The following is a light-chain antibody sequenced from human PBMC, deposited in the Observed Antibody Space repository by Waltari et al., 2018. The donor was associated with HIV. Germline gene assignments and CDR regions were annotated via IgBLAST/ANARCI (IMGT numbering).Light chain of an antibody. CDR2: GAS. V-gene: IGKV3-20*01. CDR1: QSVRSSY. CDR3: QQYGGSPYT. Sequence: EIVLTQSPGTLSLSPGERATRSCRASQSVRSSYLAWYQQKPGQAPRLLIYGASSRATGIPDRFSGSGSGTDFTLTISRLEPEDFAVYYCQQYGGSPYTFGQGTKLEIK. J-gene: IGKJ2*01.